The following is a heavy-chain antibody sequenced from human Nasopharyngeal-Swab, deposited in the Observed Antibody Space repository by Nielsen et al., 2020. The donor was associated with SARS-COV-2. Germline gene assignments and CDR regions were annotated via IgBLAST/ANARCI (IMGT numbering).Heavy chain of an antibody. CDR3: ARGSSVHAFDV. J-gene: IGHJ3*01. CDR1: GFTFSSYG. Sequence: GGSLRLSCAASGFTFSSYGMHWVRQAPGKGLEWVAVISYDGSNKYYADSVKGRFTISRDNSKNTLYLQMNSLRAEDTAVYYCARGSSVHAFDVWGQGTEVTVSS. V-gene: IGHV3-30*03. CDR2: ISYDGSNK. D-gene: IGHD3-10*01.